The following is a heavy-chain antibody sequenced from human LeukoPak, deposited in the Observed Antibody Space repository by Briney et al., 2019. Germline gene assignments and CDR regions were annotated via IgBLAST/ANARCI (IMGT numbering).Heavy chain of an antibody. CDR1: GFTFSSYS. D-gene: IGHD1-26*01. Sequence: PGGSLRLSCAASGFTFSSYSMNWVRQAPGKGLEWVSSISSSSGYIYYADSVKGRFTISRDNAKNSLYLQMNSLRAEDTAVYYCARALPSPLYSGSYADAFDIWGQGTMVTVSS. J-gene: IGHJ3*02. CDR3: ARALPSPLYSGSYADAFDI. CDR2: ISSSSGYI. V-gene: IGHV3-21*01.